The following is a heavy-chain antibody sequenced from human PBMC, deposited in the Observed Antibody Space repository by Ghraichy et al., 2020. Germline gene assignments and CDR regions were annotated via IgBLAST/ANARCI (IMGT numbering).Heavy chain of an antibody. J-gene: IGHJ4*02. CDR2: MNPNSGNT. CDR3: ARGPLNVDTAMADTEIDY. V-gene: IGHV1-8*01. D-gene: IGHD5-18*01. Sequence: ASVKVSCKASGYTFTSYDINWVRQATGQGLEWMGWMNPNSGNTGYAQKFQGRVTMTRNTSISTAYMELSSLRSEDTAVYYCARGPLNVDTAMADTEIDYWGQGTLVTVSS. CDR1: GYTFTSYD.